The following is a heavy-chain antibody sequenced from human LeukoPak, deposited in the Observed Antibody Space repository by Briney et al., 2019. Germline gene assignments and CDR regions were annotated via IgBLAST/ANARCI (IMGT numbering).Heavy chain of an antibody. CDR2: ISGSGGST. V-gene: IGHV3-23*01. D-gene: IGHD6-13*01. CDR3: AKVHLVHYYYGMDV. J-gene: IGHJ6*02. Sequence: GGSLRLSCAASGFTFSSYAMSWVRQAPGKGLEWVSAISGSGGSTYYADSVKGRFTISRDNSKNTLYLQMNSLRAEDTAVYYCAKVHLVHYYYGMDVWGQGTTVPVSS. CDR1: GFTFSSYA.